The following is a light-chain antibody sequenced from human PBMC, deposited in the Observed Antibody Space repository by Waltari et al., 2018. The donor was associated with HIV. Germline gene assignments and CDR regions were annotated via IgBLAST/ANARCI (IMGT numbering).Light chain of an antibody. CDR1: ALPKHS. Sequence: SSELTQPPSVSVSPAQTARITCSGDALPKHSAYWYQQKPGQAPLLVIYKDNERPSGIPERFSGSSSGTTVTLTISGVHTEDEADYYCQSADSTGSYPDVFGTGTKVTVL. CDR2: KDN. CDR3: QSADSTGSYPDV. J-gene: IGLJ1*01. V-gene: IGLV3-25*03.